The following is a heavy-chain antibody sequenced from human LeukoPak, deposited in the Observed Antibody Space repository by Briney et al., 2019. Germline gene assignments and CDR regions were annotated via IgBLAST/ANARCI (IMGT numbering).Heavy chain of an antibody. CDR2: IILIFGTA. D-gene: IGHD3-10*01. V-gene: IGHV1-69*05. Sequence: GASVKVSCKASGGTFSSYAISWVRQAPGQGLEWMGGIILIFGTANYAQKFQGRITVTRDTSTSTVYMELSSLRSEDTAVYYCARDRRGFGELLDYWGQGTLVTVSS. J-gene: IGHJ4*02. CDR1: GGTFSSYA. CDR3: ARDRRGFGELLDY.